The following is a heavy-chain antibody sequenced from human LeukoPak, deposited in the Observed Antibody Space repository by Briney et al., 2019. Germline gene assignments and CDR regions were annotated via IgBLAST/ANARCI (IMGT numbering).Heavy chain of an antibody. CDR3: GREVPGGTTSLDC. J-gene: IGHJ4*02. CDR1: GFTFSSYW. CDR2: IKEDGSDK. Sequence: PGGSLRLSCAASGFTFSSYWMSWIRQAPGKGLEWVANIKEDGSDKNYVDSVRGRFTISRDNAKNALYLQMNSLRAEDTAVYYCGREVPGGTTSLDCWGRGTVVTVSP. V-gene: IGHV3-7*04. D-gene: IGHD1-7*01.